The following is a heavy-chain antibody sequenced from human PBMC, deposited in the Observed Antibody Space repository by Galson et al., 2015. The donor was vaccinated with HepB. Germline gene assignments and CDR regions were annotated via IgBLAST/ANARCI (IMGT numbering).Heavy chain of an antibody. CDR2: INAGNGNT. Sequence: QSGAEVKKPGESLKISCKASGYTFTSYAMHWVRQAPGQRLEWMGWINAGNGNTKYSQKFQGRVTITRDTSASTAYMELSSLRSEDTAVYYCARVVLLGAGEFDYWGQGTLVTVSS. D-gene: IGHD6-13*01. J-gene: IGHJ4*02. CDR1: GYTFTSYA. V-gene: IGHV1-3*01. CDR3: ARVVLLGAGEFDY.